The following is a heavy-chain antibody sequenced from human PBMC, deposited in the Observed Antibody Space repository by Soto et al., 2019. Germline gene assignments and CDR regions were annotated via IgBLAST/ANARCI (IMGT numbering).Heavy chain of an antibody. D-gene: IGHD2-8*02. CDR2: IYSGGSR. CDR3: TRALPDFETTGHYIDY. CDR1: GFTVSNHY. J-gene: IGHJ4*02. V-gene: IGHV3-53*01. Sequence: GGSLRLSCSASGFTVSNHYMTWVRQAPGKGLEWVSVIYSGGSRYYADSVKGRFAISRDHSKNTLYLQMNSLTAEDTAVYYCTRALPDFETTGHYIDYWGQGTLVTVSS.